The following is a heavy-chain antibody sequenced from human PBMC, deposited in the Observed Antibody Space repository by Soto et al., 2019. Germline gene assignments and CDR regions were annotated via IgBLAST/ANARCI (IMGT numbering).Heavy chain of an antibody. CDR3: ARDTGSSSSVGY. Sequence: QVQLVQSGAEVKKPGSSVKVSCKASGGTFSSYTISWVRQAPGQGLEWMGRIIPILGIANYAQKFQGRVTITADKSTSTAYMELSSLRYEDAAVYYCARDTGSSSSVGYWGQGTLVTVSS. V-gene: IGHV1-69*08. J-gene: IGHJ4*02. CDR1: GGTFSSYT. CDR2: IIPILGIA. D-gene: IGHD6-6*01.